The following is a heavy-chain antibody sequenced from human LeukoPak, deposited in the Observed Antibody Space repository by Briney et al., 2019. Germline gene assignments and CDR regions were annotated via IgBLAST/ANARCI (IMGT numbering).Heavy chain of an antibody. Sequence: PSETLSLTCTVSGGSISSGGYYWSGVRQHPGKGLEWIGHIYNSGSTSYSPPLKSRVTISIDTSKNQFFLRLSSVTAADTAVYYCAKDPQWLVRSPYYFDYWGQGTLVTVSS. CDR2: IYNSGST. CDR1: GGSISSGGYY. J-gene: IGHJ4*02. CDR3: AKDPQWLVRSPYYFDY. V-gene: IGHV4-31*03. D-gene: IGHD6-19*01.